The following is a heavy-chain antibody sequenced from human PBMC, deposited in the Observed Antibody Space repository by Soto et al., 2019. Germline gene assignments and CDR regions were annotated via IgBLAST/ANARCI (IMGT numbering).Heavy chain of an antibody. V-gene: IGHV4-4*02. D-gene: IGHD6-13*01. Sequence: QVQLQESGPGLVKPSGTLSLTCAVSGGSIDSSDWWNWVRQPPGKGLEWIGEIFHGGTIIYNPSLKSGVPISVDKSRNQFPLELTSVTAADTAGYYWARDHHYRNSWSFDSWGQGTLVTVSS. CDR3: ARDHHYRNSWSFDS. J-gene: IGHJ4*02. CDR1: GGSIDSSDW. CDR2: IFHGGTI.